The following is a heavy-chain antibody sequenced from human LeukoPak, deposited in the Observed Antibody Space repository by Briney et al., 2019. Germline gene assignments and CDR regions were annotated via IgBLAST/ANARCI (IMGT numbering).Heavy chain of an antibody. CDR2: IYYSGST. D-gene: IGHD6-13*01. V-gene: IGHV4-39*07. CDR1: GGSISSSSYY. CDR3: ARDLCSSRTNDAFVI. Sequence: SETLSLTCTVSGGSISSSSYYWGWIRQPPGKGLEWIGSIYYSGSTYYNPSLKSRVIISVDTSKNQFSLKLSSVTAADTAVYYCARDLCSSRTNDAFVIWGQGTMVTVSS. J-gene: IGHJ3*02.